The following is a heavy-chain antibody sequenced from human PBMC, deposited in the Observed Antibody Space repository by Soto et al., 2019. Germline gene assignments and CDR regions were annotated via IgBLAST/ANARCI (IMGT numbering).Heavy chain of an antibody. CDR3: ARDQYCSGGSCYSPSWYYYYGMDV. Sequence: ASVKVSCKASRGTFSSYAISWVRQAPGQGLEWMGGIIPIFGTANYAQKFQGRVTITADESTSTAYMELSSLRSEDTAVYYCARDQYCSGGSCYSPSWYYYYGMDVWGQGTTVTVSS. CDR2: IIPIFGTA. D-gene: IGHD2-15*01. V-gene: IGHV1-69*13. CDR1: RGTFSSYA. J-gene: IGHJ6*02.